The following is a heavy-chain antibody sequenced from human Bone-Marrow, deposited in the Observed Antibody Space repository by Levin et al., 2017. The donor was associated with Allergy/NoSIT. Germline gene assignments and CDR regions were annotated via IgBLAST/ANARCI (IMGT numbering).Heavy chain of an antibody. D-gene: IGHD3-3*01. V-gene: IGHV4-34*01. J-gene: IGHJ6*02. CDR3: ARGSRGTIFGVVILNYGMDV. CDR1: GGSFSGYY. CDR2: INHSGST. Sequence: SETLSLTCAVYGGSFSGYYWSWIRQPPGKGLEWIGEINHSGSTNYNPSLKSRVTISVDTSKNQFSLKLSSVTAADTAVYYCARGSRGTIFGVVILNYGMDVWGQGTTVTVSS.